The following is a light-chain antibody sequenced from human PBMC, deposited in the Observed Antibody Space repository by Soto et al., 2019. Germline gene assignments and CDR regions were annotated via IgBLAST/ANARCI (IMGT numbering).Light chain of an antibody. CDR2: WAS. CDR1: QSVLYSSNNKHY. V-gene: IGKV4-1*01. CDR3: QQYYSTPPT. J-gene: IGKJ1*01. Sequence: DIVMTQSPDSLAVSLGERATINCKSSQSVLYSSNNKHYLAWYQQKPGQPPKLLIYWASTRESGVPDRFSGSGSGTDFTLTISSLQADDVAVYYCQQYYSTPPTFGQGTKVEIK.